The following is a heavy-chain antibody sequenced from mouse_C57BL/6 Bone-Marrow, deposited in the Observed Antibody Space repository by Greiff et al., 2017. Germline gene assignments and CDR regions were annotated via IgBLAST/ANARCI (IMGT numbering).Heavy chain of an antibody. V-gene: IGHV5-17*01. CDR2: ISSGSSTI. Sequence: EVMLVESGGGLVKPGGSLKLSCAASGFTFSDYGMHWVRQAPEKGLEWVAYISSGSSTIYYADTVKGRFTISRDNAKNTLFLQMTSLRSEDTAMYYCARPWGAWFAYWGQGTLVTVSA. J-gene: IGHJ3*01. CDR1: GFTFSDYG. CDR3: ARPWGAWFAY.